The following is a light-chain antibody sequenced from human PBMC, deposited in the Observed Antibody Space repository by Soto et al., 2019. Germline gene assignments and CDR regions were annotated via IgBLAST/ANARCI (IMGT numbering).Light chain of an antibody. CDR3: SSYAGSNNVV. J-gene: IGLJ2*01. V-gene: IGLV2-8*01. CDR1: SSDIGGYNY. CDR2: EVS. Sequence: QSALTQPPSASGSPGQSVTISCTGTSSDIGGYNYVSWYQQHPGKAPKLMISEVSKRPSGVPDRFSGSKSGNTASLTVSGLQAEGEADYYCSSYAGSNNVVFGGGTKLTVL.